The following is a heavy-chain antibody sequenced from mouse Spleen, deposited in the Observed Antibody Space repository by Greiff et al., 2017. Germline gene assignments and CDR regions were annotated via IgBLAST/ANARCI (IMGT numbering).Heavy chain of an antibody. CDR3: ARGGDYGWFAY. Sequence: QVQLQQSGPELVKPGASVKISCKASGYAFSSSWMNWVKQRPGKGLEWIGRIYPGDGDTNYNGKFKGKATLTADTSSSTAYMQLSSLTSEDSAVYYCARGGDYGWFAYWGQGTLVTVSA. V-gene: IGHV1-82*01. J-gene: IGHJ3*01. CDR1: GYAFSSSW. CDR2: IYPGDGDT. D-gene: IGHD2-4*01.